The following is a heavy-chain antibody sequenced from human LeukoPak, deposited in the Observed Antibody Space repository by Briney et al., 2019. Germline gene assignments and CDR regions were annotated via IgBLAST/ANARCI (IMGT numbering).Heavy chain of an antibody. CDR2: IRYDGSNK. D-gene: IGHD3-16*01. V-gene: IGHV3-30*02. Sequence: GGSLRLSCAASGFTFSSYGMHWVRQAPGKGLEWVAFIRYDGSNKYYADSVKGRFTTSRDNSKNTLYLQMNSLRAEDTAVYYCAKGGFRGYALYRAFDYWGQGTLVTVSS. J-gene: IGHJ4*02. CDR1: GFTFSSYG. CDR3: AKGGFRGYALYRAFDY.